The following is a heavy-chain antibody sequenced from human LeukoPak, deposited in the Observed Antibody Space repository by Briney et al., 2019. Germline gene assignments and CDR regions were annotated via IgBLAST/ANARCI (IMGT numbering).Heavy chain of an antibody. Sequence: GGSLRLSCAASVFTFSTYWMHWVRQAPGKGLVWVSHIKSDGISTTYADSVKGRFTISRDNAKNTLYLQMNSLRAEDTVVYYCARDRAYTQDYWGQGTLVTVSS. CDR1: VFTFSTYW. CDR2: IKSDGIST. CDR3: ARDRAYTQDY. J-gene: IGHJ4*02. V-gene: IGHV3-74*01. D-gene: IGHD4-11*01.